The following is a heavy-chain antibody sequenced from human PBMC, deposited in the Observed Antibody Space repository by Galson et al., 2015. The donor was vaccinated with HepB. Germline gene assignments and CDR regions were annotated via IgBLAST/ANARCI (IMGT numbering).Heavy chain of an antibody. CDR1: GFTFSSYA. D-gene: IGHD3-22*01. CDR2: ISYDGSNK. Sequence: SLRLSCAASGFTFSSYAMHWVRQAPGKGLEWVAVISYDGSNKYYADSVKGRFTISRDNSKNTLYLQMNSLRAEDTAVYYCAREWVYYYDSSGRGYLDYWGQGTLVTVSS. J-gene: IGHJ4*02. V-gene: IGHV3-30*04. CDR3: AREWVYYYDSSGRGYLDY.